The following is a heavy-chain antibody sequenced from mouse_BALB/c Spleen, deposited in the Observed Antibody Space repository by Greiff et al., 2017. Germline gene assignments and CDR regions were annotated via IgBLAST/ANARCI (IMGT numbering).Heavy chain of an antibody. J-gene: IGHJ3*01. Sequence: EVHLVESGGGLVQPGGSRKLSCAASGFTFSSFGMHWVRQAPEKGLEWVAYISSGSSTIYYADTVKGRFTISRDNPKNTLFLQMTSLRSEDTAMYYCARSDYGYECAYWGQGTLVTVSA. D-gene: IGHD2-2*01. CDR2: ISSGSSTI. CDR1: GFTFSSFG. CDR3: ARSDYGYECAY. V-gene: IGHV5-17*02.